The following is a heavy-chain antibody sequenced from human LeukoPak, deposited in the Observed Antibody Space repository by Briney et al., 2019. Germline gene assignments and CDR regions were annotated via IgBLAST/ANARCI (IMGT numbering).Heavy chain of an antibody. CDR2: IYTSGST. Sequence: SETLSLTCTVSGGSISSGNYYWSWIRQPAGKGLEWIGRIYTSGSTNYNPSLKSRVTISVDASKNQFSLKLSSVTAADTAVYYCARDHLYYYYGMDVWGQGTTVTVSS. V-gene: IGHV4-61*02. CDR1: GGSISSGNYY. CDR3: ARDHLYYYYGMDV. J-gene: IGHJ6*02.